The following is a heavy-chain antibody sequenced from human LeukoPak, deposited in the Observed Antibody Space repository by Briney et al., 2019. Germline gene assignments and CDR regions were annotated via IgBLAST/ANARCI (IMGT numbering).Heavy chain of an antibody. J-gene: IGHJ4*02. V-gene: IGHV4-34*01. Sequence: PSETPSLTCAVYGGSFSGYYWSWIRQPPGKGLEWIGEINHSGSTNYNPSLKSRVTISVDTSKNQFSLKLSSVTAADTAVYYCAGIAVAGHYFDYWGQGTLVTVSS. CDR3: AGIAVAGHYFDY. CDR2: INHSGST. D-gene: IGHD6-19*01. CDR1: GGSFSGYY.